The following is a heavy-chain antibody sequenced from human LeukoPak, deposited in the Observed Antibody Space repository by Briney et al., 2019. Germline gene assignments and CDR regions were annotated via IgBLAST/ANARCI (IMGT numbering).Heavy chain of an antibody. CDR1: GFTFDDYV. D-gene: IGHD3-9*01. V-gene: IGHV3-9*01. CDR2: ISWNSGSI. CDR3: AKDTLLRYFDGPYFDY. J-gene: IGHJ4*02. Sequence: PGGSLRLSCAASGFTFDDYVMHWVRHAPGKGLEWVSGISWNSGSIGYADSVKGRFTISRDNAKNSLYLQMNSLRAEDTALYYCAKDTLLRYFDGPYFDYWGQGTLVTVSS.